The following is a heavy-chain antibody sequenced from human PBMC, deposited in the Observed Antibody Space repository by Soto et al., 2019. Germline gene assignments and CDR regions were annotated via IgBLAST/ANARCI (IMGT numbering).Heavy chain of an antibody. CDR1: GYTFTSYG. Sequence: ASVKVSCKASGYTFTSYGISWVRQAPGQGLEWMGWISAYNGNTNYAQKLQGRVTMTTDTSTSTAYMELRSLRSDDTAVYYCARTLAVVYAENWFDPWGQGTLVTVSS. D-gene: IGHD2-8*02. V-gene: IGHV1-18*01. CDR3: ARTLAVVYAENWFDP. J-gene: IGHJ5*02. CDR2: ISAYNGNT.